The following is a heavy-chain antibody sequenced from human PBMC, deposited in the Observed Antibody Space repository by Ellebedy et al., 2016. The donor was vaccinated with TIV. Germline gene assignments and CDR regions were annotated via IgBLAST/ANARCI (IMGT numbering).Heavy chain of an antibody. CDR3: ARDSRRVSSSWLRGYYYGMDV. CDR1: GFTFSSYS. CDR2: ISSSSSYI. J-gene: IGHJ6*02. Sequence: PGGSLRLSCAASGFTFSSYSMNWVRQAPGKGLEWVSSISSSSSYIYYADSVKGRFTISRDNAKNSLYLQMNSLRAEDTAVYYCARDSRRVSSSWLRGYYYGMDVWGQGTTVTVSS. V-gene: IGHV3-21*01. D-gene: IGHD6-13*01.